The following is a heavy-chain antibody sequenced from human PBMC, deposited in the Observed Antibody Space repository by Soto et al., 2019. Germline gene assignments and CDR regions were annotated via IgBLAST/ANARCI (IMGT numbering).Heavy chain of an antibody. D-gene: IGHD2-15*01. CDR3: ARDDVLCDGGRCYGIPLDV. CDR1: GFTVSSKY. Sequence: EVQLVESGGGLVQPGGSLRLSCAASGFTVSSKYMTWVRQAPGKGLEGVSLIQSGGTTYYADSVKGRFTISRDTSENTLHLQMDSLRVEDTAVYYCARDDVLCDGGRCYGIPLDVWGTGTTVTVSS. J-gene: IGHJ6*04. CDR2: IQSGGTT. V-gene: IGHV3-66*01.